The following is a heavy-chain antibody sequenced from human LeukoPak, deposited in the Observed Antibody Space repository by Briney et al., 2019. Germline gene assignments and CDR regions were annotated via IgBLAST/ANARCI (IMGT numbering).Heavy chain of an antibody. Sequence: GGSLRLSCAASGFTFSSYWMHWVRQAPGKGLVWVSRINSDGSSTSYADSVKGRFAISRDDAKNTLYLQMNSLRAEDTAVYYCARGPMVRGGLDYWGQGTLVTVSS. D-gene: IGHD3-10*01. CDR2: INSDGSST. J-gene: IGHJ4*02. CDR3: ARGPMVRGGLDY. V-gene: IGHV3-74*01. CDR1: GFTFSSYW.